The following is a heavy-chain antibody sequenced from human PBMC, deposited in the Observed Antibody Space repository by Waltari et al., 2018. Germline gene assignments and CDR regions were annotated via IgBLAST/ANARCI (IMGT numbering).Heavy chain of an antibody. CDR1: GGSFKGYL. CDR3: VRAKLDTWSVDYYGMDV. CDR2: INDGGTT. V-gene: IGHV4-34*01. D-gene: IGHD1-1*01. Sequence: QVQLQQWGAGLLKPSETLSLTCDVHGGSFKGYLWNWIRQSPGRGLEWIGEINDGGTTNYNPSLKGRVTISLDTSKNQFSLKLNSVTAADTAVFYWVRAKLDTWSVDYYGMDVWGQGTTVTVS. J-gene: IGHJ6*02.